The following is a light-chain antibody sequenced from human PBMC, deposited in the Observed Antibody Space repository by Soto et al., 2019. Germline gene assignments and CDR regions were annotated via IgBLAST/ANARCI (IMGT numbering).Light chain of an antibody. CDR3: QQYNNWPPLT. Sequence: EIVMTQSPATLSVSPGERATLSCRASQSVSSNLAWYQQKPGQAPRLLIYGASTRATGIPARFSGSGSGTESTLTISSLQSEAFAVYYCQQYNNWPPLTFGGGTKVEIK. CDR2: GAS. J-gene: IGKJ4*01. V-gene: IGKV3-15*01. CDR1: QSVSSN.